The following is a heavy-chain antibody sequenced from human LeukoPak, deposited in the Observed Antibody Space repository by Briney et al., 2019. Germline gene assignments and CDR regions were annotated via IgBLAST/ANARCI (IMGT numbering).Heavy chain of an antibody. CDR1: GFTVSSNY. CDR3: AGKYYYDSSGHYYVDW. J-gene: IGHJ4*02. CDR2: IHHSGST. Sequence: PGGSLRLSCAASGFTVSSNYMSWIRQPPGKGLEWIGSIHHSGSTFYNPSLKSRVTMSLDTSKNQFSLKLSSVTAADTAVYYCAGKYYYDSSGHYYVDWWGQGTLVTVSS. V-gene: IGHV4-59*04. D-gene: IGHD3-22*01.